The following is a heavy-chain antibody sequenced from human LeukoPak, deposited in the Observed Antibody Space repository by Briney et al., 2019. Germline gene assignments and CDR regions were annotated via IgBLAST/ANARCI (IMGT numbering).Heavy chain of an antibody. CDR1: GGSISSYY. CDR3: ARVLRRYFDY. D-gene: IGHD4-17*01. Sequence: SETLSLTCTVSGGSISSYYWSWIRQPPGKGLEWIGYISYSGSTNYNSSLKSRVTISLDTSKNQFSLRLSSVTAADTAMYYCARVLRRYFDYWGQGTLVTVSS. V-gene: IGHV4-59*01. J-gene: IGHJ4*02. CDR2: ISYSGST.